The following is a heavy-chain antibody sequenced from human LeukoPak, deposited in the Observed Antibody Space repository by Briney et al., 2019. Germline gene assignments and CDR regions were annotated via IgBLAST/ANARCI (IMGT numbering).Heavy chain of an antibody. CDR3: ARYGYSYGFDYYYYGMDV. CDR2: IIPILGIA. V-gene: IGHV1-69*04. CDR1: GGTFSSYA. D-gene: IGHD5-18*01. Sequence: SVKVSCKASGGTFSSYAISWVRQAPGQGLEWMGRIIPILGIANYAQKFQGRVTITADKSTSTAYMELSSLRSEDTAVYYCARYGYSYGFDYYYYGMDVWGQGTTVTVS. J-gene: IGHJ6*02.